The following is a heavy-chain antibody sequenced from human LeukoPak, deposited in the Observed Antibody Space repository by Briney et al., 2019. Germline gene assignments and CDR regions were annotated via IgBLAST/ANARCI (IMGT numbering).Heavy chain of an antibody. CDR3: ARARPGGVNFDWFDP. CDR2: LNHSGST. Sequence: SETLSLTCAVYGGSFSGYYWSWIRQPPGKGLEWIGELNHSGSTNYNPSLKSRVTISVDTSKNQFSLKLSSVTAADTAVYYCARARPGGVNFDWFDPWGQGTLVTVSS. D-gene: IGHD3-16*01. J-gene: IGHJ5*02. V-gene: IGHV4-34*01. CDR1: GGSFSGYY.